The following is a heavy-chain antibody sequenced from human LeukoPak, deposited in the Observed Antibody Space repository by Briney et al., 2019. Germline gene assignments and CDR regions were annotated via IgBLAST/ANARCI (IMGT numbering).Heavy chain of an antibody. Sequence: SETLSLTCTVSGGSLSSYYWSWIRQPPGKGLEWIGYIYTSVSTNYNPSLKSRVTIPVDTSKNQLSLKLSSVTAADTAVYYCARGLRLYSSLSDYYYYYMDVWGKGTTVTVSS. CDR3: ARGLRLYSSLSDYYYYYMDV. D-gene: IGHD6-6*01. V-gene: IGHV4-4*09. CDR2: IYTSVST. CDR1: GGSLSSYY. J-gene: IGHJ6*03.